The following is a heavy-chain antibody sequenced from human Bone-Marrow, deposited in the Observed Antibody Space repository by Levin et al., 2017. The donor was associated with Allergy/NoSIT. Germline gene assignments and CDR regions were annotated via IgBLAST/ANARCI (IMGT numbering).Heavy chain of an antibody. D-gene: IGHD1-26*01. CDR1: GFPFSYYS. CDR3: ARGRHTVMELAFDY. CDR2: ISYDGNNK. V-gene: IGHV3-30-3*01. Sequence: GASVKVSCAASGFPFSYYSMHWVRQAPGKGLEWVAVISYDGNNKNYADSVKGRFTISRDTSKNTPYVQMNSLRGEDTAVYYCARGRHTVMELAFDYWGQGNLVTVSS. J-gene: IGHJ4*01.